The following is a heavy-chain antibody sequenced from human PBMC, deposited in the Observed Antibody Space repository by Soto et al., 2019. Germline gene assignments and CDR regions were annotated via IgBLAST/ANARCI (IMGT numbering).Heavy chain of an antibody. V-gene: IGHV3-23*01. CDR1: GFPFSSYA. D-gene: IGHD2-15*01. CDR2: ISGSGGST. J-gene: IGHJ4*02. CDR3: AKDQAAPVKVIAATSDY. Sequence: GGSLRLSCAASGFPFSSYAMSWVSQAPGKGLEWVSAISGSGGSTYYADSVKGRFTISRDNSKNTLYLQMNSLRAEDTAVYYCAKDQAAPVKVIAATSDYWGQGTLVTVSS.